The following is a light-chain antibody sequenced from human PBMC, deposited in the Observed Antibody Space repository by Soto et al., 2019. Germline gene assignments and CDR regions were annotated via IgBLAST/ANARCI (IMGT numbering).Light chain of an antibody. V-gene: IGKV3-15*01. CDR2: GAS. CDR3: QHFSSWALR. Sequence: EIVMTQSPAMLSVSPGERATLSCRASQNVNSRLAWYQQKAGQPPILLIYGASTRATGIPARFSGSGSGTEFTLTISSLQSEDFAVYYCQHFSSWALRFVQGTKV. CDR1: QNVNSR. J-gene: IGKJ1*01.